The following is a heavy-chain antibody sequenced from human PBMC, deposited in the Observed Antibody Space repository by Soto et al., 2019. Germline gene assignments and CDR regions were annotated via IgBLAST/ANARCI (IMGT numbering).Heavy chain of an antibody. CDR2: IYHDGTT. CDR3: ARAYSYGLFDS. CDR1: GGASSSTRW. D-gene: IGHD5-18*01. V-gene: IGHV4-4*02. J-gene: IGHJ4*02. Sequence: QVPLQESGPGLVKPSGTLSLTCAVSGGASSSTRWWRCVRQPPWKGLQWIGEIYHDGTTNYNPSLTSRVTVSLATSKIQLSLKLSAVTAADTAVYYCARAYSYGLFDSWGQGTLVTVSS.